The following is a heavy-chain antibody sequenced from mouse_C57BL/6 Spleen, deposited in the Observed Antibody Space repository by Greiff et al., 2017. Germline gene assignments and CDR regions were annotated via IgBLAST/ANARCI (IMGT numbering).Heavy chain of an antibody. V-gene: IGHV1-80*01. CDR2: IYPGDGDT. CDR3: ARYVTTVLDY. D-gene: IGHD1-1*01. CDR1: GYAFSSYW. J-gene: IGHJ2*01. Sequence: QVQLQQSGAELVKPGASVKISCKASGYAFSSYWMNWVKQRPGKGLAWIGQIYPGDGDTNYNGKFKGKATLTADKSSSTAYMQLSRLASEDSAVYFCARYVTTVLDYWGQGTTLTVSS.